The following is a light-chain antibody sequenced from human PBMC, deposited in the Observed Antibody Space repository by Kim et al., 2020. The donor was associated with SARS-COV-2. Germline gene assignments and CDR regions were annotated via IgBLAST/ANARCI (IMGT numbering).Light chain of an antibody. V-gene: IGKV1-39*01. CDR1: QSISSY. CDR3: QQRYRTPLS. J-gene: IGKJ4*01. CDR2: AAS. Sequence: DIQMTQSPSSLSASVGDRVTITCRASQSISSYLNWYQQKPGKAPKLLIYAASSLQSGVPSRFSGSGSGTDFTLTISSLQPEDFARLSCQQRYRTPLSIGRGTEV.